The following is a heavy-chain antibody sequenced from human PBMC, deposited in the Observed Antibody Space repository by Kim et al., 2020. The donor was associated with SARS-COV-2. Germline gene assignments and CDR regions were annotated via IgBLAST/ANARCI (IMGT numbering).Heavy chain of an antibody. Sequence: GGSLRLSCAVSGSSVRSSYMTWVRQAPGKGLEWVSAIHDAGSTYYADSVKGRFTISRDIPKDTLYLQMNSLRGEDTAVYYCSSSTVGAYFDYWGQGSLVTVSS. CDR1: GSSVRSSY. V-gene: IGHV3-53*01. J-gene: IGHJ4*02. D-gene: IGHD1-26*01. CDR2: IHDAGST. CDR3: SSSTVGAYFDY.